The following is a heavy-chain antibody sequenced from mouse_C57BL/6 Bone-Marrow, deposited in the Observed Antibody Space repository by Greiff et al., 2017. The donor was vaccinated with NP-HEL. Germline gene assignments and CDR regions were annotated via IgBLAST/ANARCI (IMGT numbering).Heavy chain of an antibody. Sequence: QVQLQQPGAELAKPGASVKLSCKASGYTFTSYWMHWVKQRPGQGLEWIGFINPSSGYTKYNQKFKDKATLTVDKSSSTAYMQLSSLTYEDSAVYYSARYSATTGTSAMDYWGQGTSVTVSS. J-gene: IGHJ4*01. CDR1: GYTFTSYW. V-gene: IGHV1-7*01. CDR2: INPSSGYT. CDR3: ARYSATTGTSAMDY. D-gene: IGHD6-1*01.